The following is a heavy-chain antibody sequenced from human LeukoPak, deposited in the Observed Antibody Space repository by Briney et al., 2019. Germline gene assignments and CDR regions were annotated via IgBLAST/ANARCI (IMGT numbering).Heavy chain of an antibody. V-gene: IGHV3-23*01. CDR2: ISGSGGST. J-gene: IGHJ4*02. D-gene: IGHD1-26*01. CDR3: AKAGSGSYSFYYFDY. CDR1: GFTFSSHS. Sequence: GGSLRLSCAASGFTFSSHSMSWVRQAPGKGLEWVSAISGSGGSTYYADSVKGRFTISRDNSKNTLYLQMNSLRAEDTAVYYCAKAGSGSYSFYYFDYWGQGTLVTVSS.